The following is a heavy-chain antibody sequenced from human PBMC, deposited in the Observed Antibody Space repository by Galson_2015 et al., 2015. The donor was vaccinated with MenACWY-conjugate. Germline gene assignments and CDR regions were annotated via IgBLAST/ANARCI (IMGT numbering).Heavy chain of an antibody. CDR1: GFTFSTYW. J-gene: IGHJ1*01. Sequence: SLRLSCAASGFTFSTYWMTWVRQAPGKGLEWVANIMPDGSETYYVDSVKGRFTISRDNAKNTLYLQMNSLRAEDTAVYYCATYCRSPSCYANGAYCGQATLVTVSS. CDR3: ATYCRSPSCYANGAY. D-gene: IGHD2-2*01. CDR2: IMPDGSET. V-gene: IGHV3-7*01.